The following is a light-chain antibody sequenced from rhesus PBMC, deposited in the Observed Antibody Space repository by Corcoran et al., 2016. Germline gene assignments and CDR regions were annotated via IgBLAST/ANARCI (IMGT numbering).Light chain of an antibody. V-gene: IGKV1-74*01. Sequence: DIQMTQSPSSLSASVGDRVTITCRASEDLKDSLNWYQQKPGKAPDLLIYTAYTLRSGVPSRFSGSGSGTDYTFTISGLQSEDVARYFCQHSFGPPYSFGQGTRVEIK. CDR2: TAY. CDR3: QHSFGPPYS. CDR1: EDLKDS. J-gene: IGKJ2*01.